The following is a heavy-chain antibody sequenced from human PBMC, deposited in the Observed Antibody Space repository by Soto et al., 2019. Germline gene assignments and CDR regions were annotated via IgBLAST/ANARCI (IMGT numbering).Heavy chain of an antibody. CDR3: ARGQQLSIDY. CDR2: INHSGST. V-gene: IGHV4-34*01. D-gene: IGHD6-13*01. Sequence: SGTLALTCAVYGGSFSGYYWSWIRQPPGKGLEWIGEINHSGSTNYNPSLKSRVTISVDTSKNQFSLKLSSVTAADTAVYYCARGQQLSIDYWGQGTLVTVSS. J-gene: IGHJ4*02. CDR1: GGSFSGYY.